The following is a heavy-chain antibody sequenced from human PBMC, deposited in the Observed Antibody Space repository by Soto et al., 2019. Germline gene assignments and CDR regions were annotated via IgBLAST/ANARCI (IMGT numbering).Heavy chain of an antibody. CDR3: ARDLGAFNYGSAYFDY. CDR1: GFTFSTYG. Sequence: PGGSLRLSCAPSGFTFSTYGMHWVRQAPGKGLEWVAVIWYDGSNQYYADSVKGRFTISRDNSKNMLYLQMNSLRAEDTAVYYCARDLGAFNYGSAYFDYWGQGTPVNVSS. J-gene: IGHJ4*02. CDR2: IWYDGSNQ. V-gene: IGHV3-33*01. D-gene: IGHD3-10*01.